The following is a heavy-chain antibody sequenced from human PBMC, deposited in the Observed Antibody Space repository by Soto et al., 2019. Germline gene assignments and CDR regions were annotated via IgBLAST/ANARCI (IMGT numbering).Heavy chain of an antibody. CDR1: GFTFSDSY. J-gene: IGHJ4*02. CDR2: MSNSGDTI. V-gene: IGHV3-11*01. D-gene: IGHD2-21*01. CDR3: ARGRIPY. Sequence: GSLILCFAASGFTFSDSYMSLIRQAPGKGLEWISYMSNSGDTIYYADSVRGRFTISRDNAKNSLYLQMNSLRAEDTAVYYCARGRIPYWGQGTLVTVSS.